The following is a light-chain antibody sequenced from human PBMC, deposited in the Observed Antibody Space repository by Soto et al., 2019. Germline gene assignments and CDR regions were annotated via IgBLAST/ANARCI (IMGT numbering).Light chain of an antibody. CDR2: SNT. CDR3: QSYDTSLRDYV. J-gene: IGLJ1*01. CDR1: SSNIGAYYD. Sequence: SVLTQPPSVSGAPRQRVTISCTGSSSNIGAYYDVHWYQQVPGTAPKLLIFSNTNRPSGVPDRFSGSKSGTSASLAITGLQAEDEADYYCQSYDTSLRDYVFGTGTKVTVL. V-gene: IGLV1-40*01.